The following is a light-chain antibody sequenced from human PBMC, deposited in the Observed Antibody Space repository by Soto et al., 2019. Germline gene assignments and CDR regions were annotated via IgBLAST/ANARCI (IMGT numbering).Light chain of an antibody. J-gene: IGLJ1*01. CDR1: SSDVGGYNY. CDR3: SSYTSSSTNV. V-gene: IGLV2-14*01. CDR2: EVS. Sequence: QSALTQPASVSGSPGQSITISCTGTSSDVGGYNYGSWYQQHPGKAPKLMIYEVSNRPSGVSNRFSDSRSGNTASLTISGLQAEDLADYYCSSYTSSSTNVFGTGTKLTVL.